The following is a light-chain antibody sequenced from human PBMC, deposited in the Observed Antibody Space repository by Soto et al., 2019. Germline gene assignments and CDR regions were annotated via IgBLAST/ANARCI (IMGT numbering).Light chain of an antibody. J-gene: IGLJ3*02. V-gene: IGLV4-60*02. CDR2: LEGSGSY. CDR3: EALDGNTRV. CDR1: SGHSSYI. Sequence: QAVVTQSSSASASLGSSVKLTCTLSSGHSSYIIAWHQQQPGKAPRYLMKLEGSGSYNKGSGVPDRFSGSSSGADRYLTISNLQFEDEADYSCEALDGNTRVFGGGTKLTVL.